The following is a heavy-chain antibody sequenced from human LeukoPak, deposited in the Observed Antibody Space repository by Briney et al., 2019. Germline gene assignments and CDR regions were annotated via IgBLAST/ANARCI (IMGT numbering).Heavy chain of an antibody. Sequence: GGSLRLSCSASGFTFTNVWMSWVRQAPGKGLEWVGRIKSRTDGGTADFAAPAKGRFTISRDDSKNTMNLQMNSLRPEDTAVYYCTTEGSFYDILTGDYRGYFDSWGQGTLVTVSS. D-gene: IGHD3-9*01. CDR1: GFTFTNVW. CDR3: TTEGSFYDILTGDYRGYFDS. J-gene: IGHJ4*02. CDR2: IKSRTDGGTA. V-gene: IGHV3-15*05.